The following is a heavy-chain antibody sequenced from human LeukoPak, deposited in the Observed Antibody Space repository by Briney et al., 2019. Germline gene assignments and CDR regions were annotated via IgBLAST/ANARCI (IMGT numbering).Heavy chain of an antibody. J-gene: IGHJ4*02. D-gene: IGHD3-22*01. V-gene: IGHV4-59*01. CDR1: GGSISSYY. CDR2: IYYSVST. Sequence: PSETLSLTCTVAGGSISSYYWSWIRQPPGKGLEWIGYIYYSVSTNYNPSLKSRVTISVDTSKNQFSLKLSSVTAAETAVYYCARGQYYYDSSGYAYWGQGTLVTVSS. CDR3: ARGQYYYDSSGYAY.